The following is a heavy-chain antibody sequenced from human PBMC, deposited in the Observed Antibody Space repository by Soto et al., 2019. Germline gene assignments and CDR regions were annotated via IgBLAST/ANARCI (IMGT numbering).Heavy chain of an antibody. Sequence: GSLRLSCATSGFTFSGYSMHWFRQAPGKGLEWVAVTSSDGGTKFYADSVKGRFTVSRDNSKNTLYLQMNSLRAEDTAVYYCARSEVIPEGCDYWGQGTLVTVSS. CDR2: TSSDGGTK. D-gene: IGHD3-16*02. J-gene: IGHJ4*02. CDR1: GFTFSGYS. V-gene: IGHV3-30-3*01. CDR3: ARSEVIPEGCDY.